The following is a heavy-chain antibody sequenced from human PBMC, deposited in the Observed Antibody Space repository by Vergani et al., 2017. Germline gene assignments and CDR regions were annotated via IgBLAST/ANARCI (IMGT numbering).Heavy chain of an antibody. D-gene: IGHD3-16*01. V-gene: IGHV1-2*02. CDR1: GYTFTGYY. Sequence: QVQLVQSGAEVKRPGASVKVSCKASGYTFTGYYLHWVRLAPGQGLERMGWINPKNGLTKYAQRFQGRVSLTRDTSITTAFMELSSLRSDDTAMYYCTSFPTETSEYYDSTGYYHRFFEKWGQGTLVTVSS. CDR2: INPKNGLT. CDR3: TSFPTETSEYYDSTGYYHRFFEK. J-gene: IGHJ4*02.